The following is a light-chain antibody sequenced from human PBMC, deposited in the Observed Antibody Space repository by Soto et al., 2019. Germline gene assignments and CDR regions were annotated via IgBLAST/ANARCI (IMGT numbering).Light chain of an antibody. CDR1: QSVNGY. Sequence: EIVLTQSPATLSLSPGERATLSCRASQSVNGYLAWYQQKPGQAPRLLIYDTSNRATAIPARFSGSGSGTEFTLTISSLQPDDFATYYCQQYNSYGTFGQGTKVDIK. J-gene: IGKJ1*01. CDR2: DTS. V-gene: IGKV3-11*01. CDR3: QQYNSYGT.